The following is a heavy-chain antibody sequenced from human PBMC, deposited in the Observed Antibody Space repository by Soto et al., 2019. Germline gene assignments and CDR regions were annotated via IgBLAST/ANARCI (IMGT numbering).Heavy chain of an antibody. D-gene: IGHD2-2*01. CDR3: ARDPPNDKIQPDYGMDV. CDR2: ISHSGAST. J-gene: IGHJ6*02. CDR1: GFTFSNFV. Sequence: VQVLESGGGLAQPGGSLRLSCVASGFTFSNFVMSWVRQAPGKGLEWVSLISHSGASTYYADSVKGRLTISRDNSKNTLYLQMNSPRAEDTAVYFCARDPPNDKIQPDYGMDVWGQGTTVIVSS. V-gene: IGHV3-23*01.